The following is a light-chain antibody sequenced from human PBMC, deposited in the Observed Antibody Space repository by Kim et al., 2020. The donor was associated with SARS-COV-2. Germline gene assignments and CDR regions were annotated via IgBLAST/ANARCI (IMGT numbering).Light chain of an antibody. CDR2: AAS. V-gene: IGKV1-39*01. Sequence: DIQMTQSPSSLAASVGDRVTITCRASQSINAYLNWYQQKPGKAPKLLIYAASTLQSGVPSRFSGSGSGTDFTLTISNLQPEDFATYYCQQSHTAPLLTFGGGTKVDIK. CDR3: QQSHTAPLLT. CDR1: QSINAY. J-gene: IGKJ4*01.